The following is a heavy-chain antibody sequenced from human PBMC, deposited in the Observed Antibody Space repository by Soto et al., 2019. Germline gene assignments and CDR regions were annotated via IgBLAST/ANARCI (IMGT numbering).Heavy chain of an antibody. D-gene: IGHD3-16*01. CDR1: GFSLTSGGMT. CDR3: TLRHDYRVGHIY. V-gene: IGHV2-5*01. CDR2: AE. Sequence: SGPTLVNPTHTLTLTCTVSGFSLTSGGMTLGWIRQPPGESPEWLSLAEQYSPTLQGRLTFTKDTSKNQVVLTLTSVDPEDTSTYCCTLRHDYRVGHIYWGQGIXVTVSS. J-gene: IGHJ4*02.